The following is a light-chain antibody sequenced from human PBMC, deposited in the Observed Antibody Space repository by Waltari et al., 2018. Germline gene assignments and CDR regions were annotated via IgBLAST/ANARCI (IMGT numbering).Light chain of an antibody. J-gene: IGKJ2*01. CDR1: YNSDKTPE. Sequence: YNSDKTPEFAWYHEKRGQPPKLDISCASNRGSGVPDRFSGSGAGTDVTLSISSLKAEDVAVYDCQKYDSTMYTFGEGTKLEIK. V-gene: IGKV4-1*01. CDR3: QKYDSTMYT. CDR2: CAS.